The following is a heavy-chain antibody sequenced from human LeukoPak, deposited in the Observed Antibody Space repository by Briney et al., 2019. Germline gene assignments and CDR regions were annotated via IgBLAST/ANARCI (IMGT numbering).Heavy chain of an antibody. CDR1: GYTFTIYG. V-gene: IGHV1-18*01. J-gene: IGHJ3*02. CDR3: AREEMYYYDSSGSPRDAFDI. D-gene: IGHD3-22*01. CDR2: ISAYNGNA. Sequence: ASVTVSCKASGYTFTIYGISWVRQAPGQGLERMGWISAYNGNANYTQKLQGRVTITTDTSTSTAYMELRSLRSDDTAVYYCAREEMYYYDSSGSPRDAFDIWGQGTMVTVSS.